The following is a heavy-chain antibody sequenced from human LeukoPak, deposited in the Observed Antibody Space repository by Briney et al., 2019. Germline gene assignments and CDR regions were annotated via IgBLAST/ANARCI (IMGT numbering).Heavy chain of an antibody. D-gene: IGHD5-18*01. J-gene: IGHJ4*02. CDR1: GFTFRSYG. Sequence: PGGSLRLSCAASGFTFRSYGMHWVRQAPGKGLEWVAFIRYDGSNKYYADSVKGRFTISRDNSKNTLYLQMNSLRAEDTAVYYCAKLWIQLWLQWDGYWGQGTLVTVSS. CDR3: AKLWIQLWLQWDGY. CDR2: IRYDGSNK. V-gene: IGHV3-30*02.